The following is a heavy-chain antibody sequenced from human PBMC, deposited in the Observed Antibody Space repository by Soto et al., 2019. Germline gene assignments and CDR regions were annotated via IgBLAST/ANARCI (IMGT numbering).Heavy chain of an antibody. Sequence: PSETLSLTCTVSGGSISSGDYYWSWIRQPPGEGLEWIGYIYYSGTTYYSPSLKSRVTISVDTSKNQFSLKLSSVTAADTAVYYCARTTTSSSWYVLHYWGQGTLVTVSS. V-gene: IGHV4-30-4*01. J-gene: IGHJ4*02. D-gene: IGHD6-13*01. CDR3: ARTTTSSSWYVLHY. CDR2: IYYSGTT. CDR1: GGSISSGDYY.